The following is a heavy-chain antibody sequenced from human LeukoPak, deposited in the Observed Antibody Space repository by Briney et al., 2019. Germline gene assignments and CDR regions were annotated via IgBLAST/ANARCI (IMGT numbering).Heavy chain of an antibody. CDR3: ARGGYSGYVSAFDI. J-gene: IGHJ3*02. V-gene: IGHV4-30-2*01. CDR1: GGSISSGGYS. D-gene: IGHD5-12*01. Sequence: SETLSLTCTVSGGSISSGGYSWSWIRQPPGKGLEWIGYIYHSGSTYYNPSLKSRVTISVDRSKNQFSLKLSSVTAADTAVYYCARGGYSGYVSAFDIWGQGTMVTVSS. CDR2: IYHSGST.